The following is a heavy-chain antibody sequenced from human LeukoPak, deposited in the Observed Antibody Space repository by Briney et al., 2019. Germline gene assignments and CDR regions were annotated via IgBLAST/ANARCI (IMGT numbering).Heavy chain of an antibody. CDR2: IYYSGST. V-gene: IGHV4-39*07. CDR3: AREGYGSGNYYYYMDV. J-gene: IGHJ6*03. D-gene: IGHD3-10*01. CDR1: GGSISSSGYY. Sequence: SETLSLTCTVSGGSISSSGYYWGWIRQPPGKGLEWIGSIYYSGSTYYNPSLKSRVTISVDTSKNQFSLQLNSVTPEDTAVYYCAREGYGSGNYYYYMDVWGKGTTVTVSS.